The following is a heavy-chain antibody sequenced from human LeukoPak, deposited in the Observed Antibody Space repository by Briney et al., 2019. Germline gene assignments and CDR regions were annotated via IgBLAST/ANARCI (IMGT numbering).Heavy chain of an antibody. D-gene: IGHD1-26*01. Sequence: SETLSLTCAVYGGSFSGYYWSWIRQPPGKGLEWIGEINHSGSTNYNPSLKSRVTISVDTSKNQFSLKLSSVTAADTAVYYCARGFPRGLLNYWGQGTLVTVSS. J-gene: IGHJ4*02. V-gene: IGHV4-34*01. CDR1: GGSFSGYY. CDR2: INHSGST. CDR3: ARGFPRGLLNY.